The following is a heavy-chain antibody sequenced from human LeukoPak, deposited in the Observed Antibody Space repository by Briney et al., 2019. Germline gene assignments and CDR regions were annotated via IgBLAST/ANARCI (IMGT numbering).Heavy chain of an antibody. CDR3: ARDYHDSSGYYPNWCDP. Sequence: GGSLRLSCAASGFTFSSYEMNWVRQAPGKGLEWVSYISSSGGTIYYADSVKGRFTISRDNAKNSLYLQMNSLRAEDTAVYYCARDYHDSSGYYPNWCDPWGQGTLVTVSS. V-gene: IGHV3-48*03. J-gene: IGHJ5*02. CDR1: GFTFSSYE. D-gene: IGHD3-22*01. CDR2: ISSSGGTI.